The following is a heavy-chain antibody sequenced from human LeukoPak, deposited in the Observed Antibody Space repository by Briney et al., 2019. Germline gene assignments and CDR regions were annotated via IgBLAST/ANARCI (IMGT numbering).Heavy chain of an antibody. V-gene: IGHV1-18*01. CDR2: IRAYNSNT. CDR3: ARVPLVGATPRWVSRFDY. Sequence: ASVNVSCTVSGYTFTIYGISWVRQAPGQGGEWVGWIRAYNSNTNYTQKLPGRVTMTTDTSTSTAYMELRSLRSDDTAVYYCARVPLVGATPRWVSRFDYWGQGTLVTVSS. J-gene: IGHJ4*02. CDR1: GYTFTIYG. D-gene: IGHD1-26*01.